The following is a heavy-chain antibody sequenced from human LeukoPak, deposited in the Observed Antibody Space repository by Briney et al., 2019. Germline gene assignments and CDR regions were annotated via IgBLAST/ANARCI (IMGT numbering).Heavy chain of an antibody. D-gene: IGHD3-10*01. CDR1: GGSFSGYY. J-gene: IGHJ6*03. Sequence: SETLSLTCAVYGGSFSGYYWSWIRQPPGKGLEWIGEINHSGSTNYNPSLKSRVTISVDTSKNQFSLKLSSVTAADTAVYYCARHPGGPEGYYYMDVWGKGTTVTISS. CDR3: ARHPGGPEGYYYMDV. V-gene: IGHV4-34*01. CDR2: INHSGST.